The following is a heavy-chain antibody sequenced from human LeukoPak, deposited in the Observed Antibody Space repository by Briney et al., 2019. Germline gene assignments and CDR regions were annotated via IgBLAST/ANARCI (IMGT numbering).Heavy chain of an antibody. CDR3: AKGSKAVLFTRDHYMDV. CDR1: GFTFSNYG. Sequence: GGSLRLSCGASGFTFSNYGMLWVRQAPGKGLDWVAFIRYDGSNKYYADSVRGRFTISRDNSKNTLYLQMNSLRAEDTAVYFCAKGSKAVLFTRDHYMDVWGKGTTVTVSS. D-gene: IGHD6-19*01. CDR2: IRYDGSNK. V-gene: IGHV3-30*02. J-gene: IGHJ6*03.